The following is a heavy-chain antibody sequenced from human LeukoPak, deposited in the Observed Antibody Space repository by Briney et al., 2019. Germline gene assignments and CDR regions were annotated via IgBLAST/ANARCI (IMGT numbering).Heavy chain of an antibody. CDR1: GFSCNRYW. CDR3: ARGGWFFDP. CDR2: IKQDGSEK. V-gene: IGHV3-7*05. D-gene: IGHD3-10*01. Sequence: GASLKLSCDHSGFSCNRYWMSWVRRAPGKGLEWVANIKQDGSEKYYVDSVKGRFTISRDNAKNSLFLQMNNLRAEDTAVYHCARGGWFFDPWGQGTLVTVSS. J-gene: IGHJ5*02.